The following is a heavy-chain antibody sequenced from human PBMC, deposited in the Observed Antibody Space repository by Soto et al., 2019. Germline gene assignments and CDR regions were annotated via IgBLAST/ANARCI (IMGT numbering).Heavy chain of an antibody. CDR3: ARDCGGDCYAYYYYGMDV. J-gene: IGHJ6*02. V-gene: IGHV4-30-4*01. CDR2: IYYSGST. Sequence: SETLSLTCTVSGGSISSGDYYWSWIRQPPGKGLEWIGCIYYSGSTYYNPSLKSRVTISVDTSKNQFSLKLSSVTAADTAVYYCARDCGGDCYAYYYYGMDVWGQGTTVTVSS. CDR1: GGSISSGDYY. D-gene: IGHD2-21*02.